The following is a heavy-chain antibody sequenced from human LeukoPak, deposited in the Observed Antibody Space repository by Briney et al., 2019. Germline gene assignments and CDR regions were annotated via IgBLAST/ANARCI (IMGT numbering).Heavy chain of an antibody. V-gene: IGHV4-4*02. Sequence: SETLSLTCAVSGGSISSSNWWRWVRQPPGKGLEWIGEIYHSGSTNYNPSLKSRVTISVDKSKSQFSLKLSSVTAADTAVYYCARHRTAGNFDYWGQGTLVTVSS. CDR2: IYHSGST. CDR1: GGSISSSNW. CDR3: ARHRTAGNFDY. J-gene: IGHJ4*02. D-gene: IGHD1-14*01.